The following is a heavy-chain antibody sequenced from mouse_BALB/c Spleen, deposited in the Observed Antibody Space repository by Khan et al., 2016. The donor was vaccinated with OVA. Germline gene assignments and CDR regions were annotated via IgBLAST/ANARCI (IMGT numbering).Heavy chain of an antibody. J-gene: IGHJ2*01. Sequence: EVQLQESGPGLVKPSQSLSLSCTVTGYSITSDYAWNWIRQFPGNKLEWMGYINYSGSTSYNPSLKSRISITRDTSKNKFFLQLNSVTTEDTATYYCAMDYYGSSYFDYWGQGTTLTVSS. CDR1: GYSITSDYA. CDR2: INYSGST. CDR3: AMDYYGSSYFDY. D-gene: IGHD1-1*01. V-gene: IGHV3-2*02.